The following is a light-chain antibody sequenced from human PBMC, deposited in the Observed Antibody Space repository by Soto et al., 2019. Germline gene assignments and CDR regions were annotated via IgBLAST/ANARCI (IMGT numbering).Light chain of an antibody. CDR2: DAS. CDR3: LHRSDWRT. Sequence: IVLAQSPVPPSLSRWERATPSCRASESIGRSLAWYQQRPGQAPRLLIYDASNRATGIPARFSGSGSGTDFTLTISRLEPEDFAVYYCLHRSDWRTFGRGTKV. J-gene: IGKJ1*01. V-gene: IGKV3-11*01. CDR1: ESIGRS.